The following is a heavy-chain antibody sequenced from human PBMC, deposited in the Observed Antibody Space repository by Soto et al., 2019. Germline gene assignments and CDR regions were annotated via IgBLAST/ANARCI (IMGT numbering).Heavy chain of an antibody. J-gene: IGHJ2*01. CDR1: GESVSDSY. CDR2: SNPSKGA. D-gene: IGHD3-16*01. Sequence: QAHLQQWGAGLVRPSETLSLTCAVYGESVSDSYWTWIRRSPWRGLERLGESNPSKGATYNPSLKSRVSISLDTSKRQLSLKLFSATAADTAVYYCARGVMEGAFKGGRRSYYWFLDLWGRGTLVAVSS. V-gene: IGHV4-34*01. CDR3: ARGVMEGAFKGGRRSYYWFLDL.